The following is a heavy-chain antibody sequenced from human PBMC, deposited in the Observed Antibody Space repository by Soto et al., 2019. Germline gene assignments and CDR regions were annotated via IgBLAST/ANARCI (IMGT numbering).Heavy chain of an antibody. Sequence: QVQLVQSGAEVKKPGSSVKVSCKASGGTFSSYAISWVRQAPGQGLEWMGGIIPIFGTASYAQKFQGRVTITADESTSTASMELSSLRSEDTAVYYCASSVAKYYYYGMDVWGQGTTVTVSS. J-gene: IGHJ6*02. CDR3: ASSVAKYYYYGMDV. CDR2: IIPIFGTA. CDR1: GGTFSSYA. D-gene: IGHD5-12*01. V-gene: IGHV1-69*12.